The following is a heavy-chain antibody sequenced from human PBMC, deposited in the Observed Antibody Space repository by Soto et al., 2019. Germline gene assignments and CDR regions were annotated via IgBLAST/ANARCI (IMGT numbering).Heavy chain of an antibody. CDR3: ARLGGYYQAFDS. D-gene: IGHD3-22*01. J-gene: IGHJ4*02. CDR1: GGSINPYY. Sequence: SETLSLTCTVSGGSINPYYWGWIRQPPGKGLEWIGNIYYSGTTNYHPSLKSRVTISLDTSKNQFSLKLSSVTAADTAVYYCARLGGYYQAFDSWGQGTLVTGSS. CDR2: IYYSGTT. V-gene: IGHV4-59*08.